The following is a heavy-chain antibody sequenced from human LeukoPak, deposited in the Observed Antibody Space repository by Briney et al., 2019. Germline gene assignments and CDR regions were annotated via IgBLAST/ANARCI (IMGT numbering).Heavy chain of an antibody. CDR3: ARETPVYYDSSGYSYYYYYMDV. CDR2: ISAYNGNT. CDR1: GHTFTSHG. Sequence: ASVKVSCKASGHTFTSHGISWVRQAPGQGLEWMGWISAYNGNTNYAQKLQGRVTMTTDTSTSTAYMELRSLRSDDTAVYYCARETPVYYDSSGYSYYYYYMDVWGKGTTVTVSS. D-gene: IGHD3-22*01. J-gene: IGHJ6*03. V-gene: IGHV1-18*01.